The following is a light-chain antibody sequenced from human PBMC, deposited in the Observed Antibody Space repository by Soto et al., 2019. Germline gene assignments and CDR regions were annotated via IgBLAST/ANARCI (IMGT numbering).Light chain of an antibody. CDR2: GAS. CDR1: QSISSSY. CDR3: QQYGSSPWT. Sequence: EIVLTPSPGTLSLSPGERATLSCRSSQSISSSYLAWYQQKLGQAPRLLIYGASSRATGISVRFSGSGSGTDFTLTINRLEPEDFAVYYCQQYGSSPWTFGQGTKVDIK. V-gene: IGKV3-20*01. J-gene: IGKJ1*01.